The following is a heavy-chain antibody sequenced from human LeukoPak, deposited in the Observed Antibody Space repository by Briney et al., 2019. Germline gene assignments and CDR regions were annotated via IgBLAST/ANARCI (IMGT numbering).Heavy chain of an antibody. V-gene: IGHV7-4-1*02. CDR2: INTNTGNP. D-gene: IGHD6-19*01. J-gene: IGHJ5*02. CDR3: ARDGRSSGWYGSWFDP. CDR1: GYTFTSYA. Sequence: ASVKVSCKASGYTFTSYAMNWVRQAPGQGLEWMGWINTNTGNPTYAQGFTGRFVFSLDTSVSTAYLQISSLKAEDTAVYYCARDGRSSGWYGSWFDPWGQGTLVTVSS.